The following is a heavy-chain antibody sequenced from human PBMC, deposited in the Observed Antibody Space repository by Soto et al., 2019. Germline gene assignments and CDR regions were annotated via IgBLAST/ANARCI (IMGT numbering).Heavy chain of an antibody. CDR1: GFTFSSYG. D-gene: IGHD3-9*01. CDR3: AKDMLRYFAWLPPGVGFDP. CDR2: ISYDGSNK. V-gene: IGHV3-30*18. Sequence: QVQLVESGGGVVQPGRSLRLSCAASGFTFSSYGMHWVRQAPGKGLEWVAVISYDGSNKYYADSVKGRFTISRDNSKNTLYLQMNSLRAEDTAVYYCAKDMLRYFAWLPPGVGFDPWGQGTLVTVSS. J-gene: IGHJ5*02.